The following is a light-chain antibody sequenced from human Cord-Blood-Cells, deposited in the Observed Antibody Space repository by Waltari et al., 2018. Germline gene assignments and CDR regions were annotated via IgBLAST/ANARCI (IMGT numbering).Light chain of an antibody. V-gene: IGLV2-23*01. CDR1: SSDVGSYNL. Sequence: QSALTQPASVSGSPGQSITISCTGTSSDVGSYNLVSWYQPPPGKAPKLMIYEGSKPPSGVSNRFSCSKAGNTAFPTISGLQAEDEADYYCCSYAGSSTWVFGGGTKLTVL. J-gene: IGLJ3*02. CDR2: EGS. CDR3: CSYAGSSTWV.